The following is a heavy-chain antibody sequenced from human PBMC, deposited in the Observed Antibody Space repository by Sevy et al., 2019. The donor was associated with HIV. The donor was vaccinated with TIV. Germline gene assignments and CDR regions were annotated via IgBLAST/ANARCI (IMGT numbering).Heavy chain of an antibody. J-gene: IGHJ4*02. CDR3: VREAFCSSATCYRPY. CDR1: GFTVSSNY. V-gene: IGHV3-66*01. D-gene: IGHD2-2*01. CDR2: FYINGNT. Sequence: GGSLRLSCAASGFTVSSNYMSWVRQAPGKGLEWVSIFYINGNTYYSDSVKGRFIISRDTCQNTVFLHMNSLRAEDTAVYYCVREAFCSSATCYRPYWGQGTLVTVSS.